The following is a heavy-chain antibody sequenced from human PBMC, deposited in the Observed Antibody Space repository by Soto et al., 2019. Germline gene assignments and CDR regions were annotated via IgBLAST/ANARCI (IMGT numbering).Heavy chain of an antibody. Sequence: EVQLVESGGGLVKPGGSLRLSCAASGFTLSNGRMSWVRQAPGKGLEWVGRIKMKADGGTTDYAAPVKGRFTISRDDSKNTLHLQMNSLKTEDTGVYYCTTGLAVYFDSGGRYYDYDFWGPGTLVTVSS. J-gene: IGHJ4*02. CDR2: IKMKADGGTT. D-gene: IGHD3-22*01. V-gene: IGHV3-15*01. CDR1: GFTLSNGR. CDR3: TTGLAVYFDSGGRYYDYDF.